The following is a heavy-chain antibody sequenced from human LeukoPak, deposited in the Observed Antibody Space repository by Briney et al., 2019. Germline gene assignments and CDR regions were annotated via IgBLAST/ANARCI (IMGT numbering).Heavy chain of an antibody. V-gene: IGHV4-59*01. CDR1: GGSISSYY. J-gene: IGHJ6*03. Sequence: SETLSLACTVSGGSISSYYWGWFRHPPGRGLGWFGIIYYGGSTNYNPTLKSRVTISVDTSKNQFSLKLSSVTAADTAVYYCARDGSRNHDFWSGPIYYYYMDVWGKGTTVTVSS. CDR2: IYYGGST. CDR3: ARDGSRNHDFWSGPIYYYYMDV. D-gene: IGHD3-3*01.